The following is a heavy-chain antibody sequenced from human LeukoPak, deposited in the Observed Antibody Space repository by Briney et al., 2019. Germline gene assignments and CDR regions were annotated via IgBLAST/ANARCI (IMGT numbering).Heavy chain of an antibody. D-gene: IGHD4-11*01. CDR1: GFTFSSYA. CDR3: ARDSDYSKFFDY. J-gene: IGHJ4*02. V-gene: IGHV3-30-3*01. Sequence: GGSLRLSCAASGFTFSSYAMHWVRQAPGKGLEWVAVISYDGSNKYYADSVKGRFTISRDNSKNTLYLQMNSLRAEDTAVYYCARDSDYSKFFDYWGQGTLVTVSS. CDR2: ISYDGSNK.